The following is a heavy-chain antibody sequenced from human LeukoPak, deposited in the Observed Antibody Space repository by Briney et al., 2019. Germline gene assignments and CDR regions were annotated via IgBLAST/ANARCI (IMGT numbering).Heavy chain of an antibody. CDR2: ISSSRTTM. CDR3: VRENEGFGYNPFDY. CDR1: GFTVSGYN. Sequence: PGGSLRLSCAASGFTVSGYNMNWVRQAPGKGLEWISYISSSRTTMFYADSAKGRFTISGDNAKNLVYLQMNSLRAEDTAVYYCVRENEGFGYNPFDYWGQGTLVTVSS. J-gene: IGHJ4*02. V-gene: IGHV3-48*04. D-gene: IGHD5-24*01.